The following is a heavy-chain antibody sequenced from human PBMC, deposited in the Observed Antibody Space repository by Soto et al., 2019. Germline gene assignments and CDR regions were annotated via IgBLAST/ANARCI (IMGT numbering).Heavy chain of an antibody. CDR3: ARGSVDDYGDYGGFDS. Sequence: QVQLVQSGAEVKKPGSSVKVSCKASGGTFSRYAIIWVRQAPGQGLEWMGGIIPLFGMVNYARKFQGRVTITADKSTRTGYMELNSLKSEDTAVYYCARGSVDDYGDYGGFDSWGQGTLVTVSS. J-gene: IGHJ5*01. D-gene: IGHD4-17*01. V-gene: IGHV1-69*14. CDR2: IIPLFGMV. CDR1: GGTFSRYA.